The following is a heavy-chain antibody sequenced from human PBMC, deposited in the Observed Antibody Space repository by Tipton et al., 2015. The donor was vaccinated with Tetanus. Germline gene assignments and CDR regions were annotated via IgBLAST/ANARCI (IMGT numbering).Heavy chain of an antibody. D-gene: IGHD3-10*01. Sequence: QSGPEVKKPGESLKISCQGSGYRFTSYWIAWVRQEPGRGLEWMGIIYSGDSDTRYSPPFHGQVTISADKSISTAYLQWTSLKPSDTAIYFCARLPKHYSASGSTWGQGTLVTVSS. CDR1: GYRFTSYW. CDR3: ARLPKHYSASGST. J-gene: IGHJ5*02. V-gene: IGHV5-51*01. CDR2: IYSGDSDT.